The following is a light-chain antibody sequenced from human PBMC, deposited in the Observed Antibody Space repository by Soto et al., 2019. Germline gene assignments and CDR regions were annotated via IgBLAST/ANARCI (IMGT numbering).Light chain of an antibody. Sequence: EIVMTQSPATLSVSPGERVTLSCRASQSVSNNLAWYQQKPGQAPRLLIYGASTRANGIPARFSGSGSGTEVTLAISSLQSEDFAVYYCQQYNNWPLTFGGGTMVEIK. CDR3: QQYNNWPLT. CDR2: GAS. CDR1: QSVSNN. V-gene: IGKV3-15*01. J-gene: IGKJ4*01.